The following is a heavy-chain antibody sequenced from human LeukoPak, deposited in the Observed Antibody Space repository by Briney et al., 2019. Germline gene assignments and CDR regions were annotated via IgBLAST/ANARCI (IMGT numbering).Heavy chain of an antibody. D-gene: IGHD6-19*01. CDR1: GYTFTNYY. V-gene: IGHV1-46*01. CDR3: ARPSYSSGWYPPGD. CDR2: INLNAVTT. J-gene: IGHJ4*02. Sequence: GASVKVSCKASGYTFTNYYIHWMRQAPGQGLEWVGIINLNAVTTSYAQKFQGRVTMTRDTSTSTVYMELSSLRSEDTAVYYCARPSYSSGWYPPGDWGQGTLVTVSS.